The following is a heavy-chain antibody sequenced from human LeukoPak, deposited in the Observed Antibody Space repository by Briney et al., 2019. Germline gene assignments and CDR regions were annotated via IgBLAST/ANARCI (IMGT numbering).Heavy chain of an antibody. CDR3: TREDRPYCPFAY. J-gene: IGHJ4*02. CDR2: IAHDGTT. CDR1: GGSIDITNY. Sequence: SETLSLTCGVSGGSIDITNYWSWVRQAPGKGLEWIGEIAHDGTTNYNPSLRSRVAMSFDRANNQFSLSLTSVTAAATAVYYCTREDRPYCPFAYWGQGVLVTVSS. D-gene: IGHD1-26*01. V-gene: IGHV4-4*02.